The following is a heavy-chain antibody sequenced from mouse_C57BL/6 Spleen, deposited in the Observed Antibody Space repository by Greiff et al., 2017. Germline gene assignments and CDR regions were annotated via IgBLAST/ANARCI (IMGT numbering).Heavy chain of an antibody. CDR2: IYPGSGST. D-gene: IGHD2-1*01. V-gene: IGHV1-55*01. CDR3: ARLGAYGNYGYFDV. Sequence: QVQLKQPGAELVKPGASVKMSCKASGYTFTSYWITWVKQRPGQGLEWIGDIYPGSGSTNYNEKFKSKATLTVDTSSSTAYMQLSSLTSEDSAVYCCARLGAYGNYGYFDVWGTGTTVTVSS. CDR1: GYTFTSYW. J-gene: IGHJ1*03.